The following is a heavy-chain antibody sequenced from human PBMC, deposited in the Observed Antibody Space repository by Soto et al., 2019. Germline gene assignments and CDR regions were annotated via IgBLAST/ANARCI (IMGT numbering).Heavy chain of an antibody. J-gene: IGHJ4*02. Sequence: EVQLLESGGGLVQPGGSLRLSCAASGFTFSSYAMSWVRQAPGKGLEWVSAISGSGDNTYYADSVKGRFTISRDNSKNTLYLQTNSLRAEDTAVYHCAKDGLFYDRSGYYDYWGQGTLVTVSS. CDR2: ISGSGDNT. CDR3: AKDGLFYDRSGYYDY. D-gene: IGHD3-22*01. CDR1: GFTFSSYA. V-gene: IGHV3-23*01.